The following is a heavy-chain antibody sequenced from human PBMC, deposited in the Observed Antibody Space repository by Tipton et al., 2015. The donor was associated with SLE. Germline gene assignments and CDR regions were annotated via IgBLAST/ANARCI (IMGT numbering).Heavy chain of an antibody. Sequence: SLRLSCAASGFTFSSYSMNWVRQAPGKGLEWVSSISSSSYIYYADSVKGRFTISRDNSKNTLYLQMNSLRAEDTAVYYCARVSVVVVVAAGYYFDYWGQGTLVTVSS. CDR1: GFTFSSYS. CDR2: ISSSSYI. V-gene: IGHV3-21*01. CDR3: ARVSVVVVVAAGYYFDY. J-gene: IGHJ4*02. D-gene: IGHD2-15*01.